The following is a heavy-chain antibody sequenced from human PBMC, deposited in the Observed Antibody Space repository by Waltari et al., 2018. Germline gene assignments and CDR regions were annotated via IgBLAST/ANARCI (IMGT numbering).Heavy chain of an antibody. D-gene: IGHD6-13*01. CDR2: IYNSGRT. V-gene: IGHV4-39*01. Sequence: QLQLQESGPGLVKPSETLSLTCTVSGGSIRSSSYYWGWIRPPPGKRLEWIGSIYNSGRTNFNPSLKSRVTISVDTSKNQFSLKLTSVTAADTAVYYCASPHNARIAAAGMVWFDYWGQGSLVTVSS. J-gene: IGHJ4*02. CDR1: GGSIRSSSYY. CDR3: ASPHNARIAAAGMVWFDY.